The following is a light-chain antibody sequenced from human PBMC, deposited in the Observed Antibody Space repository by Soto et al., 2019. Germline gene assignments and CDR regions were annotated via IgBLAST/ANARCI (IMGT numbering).Light chain of an antibody. CDR1: NIGSKS. V-gene: IGLV3-21*04. Sequence: SYELTQPPSVSVAPGKTARITCGGNNIGSKSVHWCQQKPGQAPVLVIYYDNDRPSGITERFSGSNSGNTATLTISRVEAGDEADYYCQVWDTSSDHVVFGGGTKLTVL. CDR2: YDN. CDR3: QVWDTSSDHVV. J-gene: IGLJ2*01.